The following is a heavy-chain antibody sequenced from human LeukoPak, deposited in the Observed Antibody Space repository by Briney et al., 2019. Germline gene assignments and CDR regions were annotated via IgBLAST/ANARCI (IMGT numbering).Heavy chain of an antibody. J-gene: IGHJ4*02. Sequence: PGGSLRLSCAASGFTFSSYNMNWVRQAPGKGLEWVSSITSSSNYIYYADSVKGRFTTSRDNAKNSLYLQMNSLRAEDTTVYYCARDCWDYGSGSYCGIDYWGQGTLVTVSS. CDR3: ARDCWDYGSGSYCGIDY. D-gene: IGHD3-10*01. CDR2: ITSSSNYI. V-gene: IGHV3-21*03. CDR1: GFTFSSYN.